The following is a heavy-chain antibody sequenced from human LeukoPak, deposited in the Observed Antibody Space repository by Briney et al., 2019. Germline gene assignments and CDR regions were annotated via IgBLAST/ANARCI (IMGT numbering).Heavy chain of an antibody. D-gene: IGHD3-3*01. V-gene: IGHV3-7*01. Sequence: PGGSLRLSCAASGFTFSSYSMNWVRQAPGKGLEWVANIKQDGSEKYYVDSVKGRFTISRDNAKNSLYLQMNSLRAEDTAVYYCARDLSGYDFWSGYFVGYYYYMDVWGKGTTVTVSS. CDR2: IKQDGSEK. J-gene: IGHJ6*03. CDR1: GFTFSSYS. CDR3: ARDLSGYDFWSGYFVGYYYYMDV.